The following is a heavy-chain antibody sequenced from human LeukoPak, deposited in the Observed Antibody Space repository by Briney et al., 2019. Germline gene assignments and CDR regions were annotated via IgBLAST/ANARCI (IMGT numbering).Heavy chain of an antibody. J-gene: IGHJ4*02. CDR2: MNPNSGNT. CDR3: ARGRPRSCSSTSCYVLLGY. CDR1: GGTFSSYA. V-gene: IGHV1-8*02. D-gene: IGHD2-2*01. Sequence: ASVKVSCKASGGTFSSYAINWVRQATGQGLEWMGWMNPNSGNTGYAQKFQGRVTMTRNTSISTAYMELSSLRSEDTAVYYCARGRPRSCSSTSCYVLLGYWGQGTLVTVSS.